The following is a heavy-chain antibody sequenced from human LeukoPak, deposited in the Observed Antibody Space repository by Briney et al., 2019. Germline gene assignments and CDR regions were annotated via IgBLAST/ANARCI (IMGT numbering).Heavy chain of an antibody. CDR3: ARGVMAARLYYFDY. Sequence: GGTLRLSCAASGFSFGSHPMNWVRQAPGKGLEWVSGITGSGDYTYYIDSVQGRFTISRDNSKNMLFLQMNSLRAEDTAVYYCARGVMAARLYYFDYWGRGILVTVSS. CDR2: ITGSGDYT. D-gene: IGHD2-21*01. J-gene: IGHJ4*02. CDR1: GFSFGSHP. V-gene: IGHV3-23*01.